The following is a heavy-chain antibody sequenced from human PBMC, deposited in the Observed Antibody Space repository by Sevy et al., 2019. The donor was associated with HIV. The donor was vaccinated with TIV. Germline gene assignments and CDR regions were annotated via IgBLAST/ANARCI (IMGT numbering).Heavy chain of an antibody. CDR1: GFTFSSYA. CDR3: ARPYGSGSWEAFDI. V-gene: IGHV3-30*04. J-gene: IGHJ3*02. Sequence: GGSLRLSCAASGFTFSSYAMHWVRQAPGKGLEWVAVISYDGSNKYYADSVKGRFTISRDNSKNSLYLQMNSLRAEDTAVYYCARPYGSGSWEAFDIWGQGTMVTVSS. D-gene: IGHD3-10*01. CDR2: ISYDGSNK.